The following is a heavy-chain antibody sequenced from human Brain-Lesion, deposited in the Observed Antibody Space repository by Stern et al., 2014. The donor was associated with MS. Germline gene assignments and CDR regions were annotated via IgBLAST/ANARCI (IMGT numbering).Heavy chain of an antibody. Sequence: EVPLVESGGGLVQPGGSLTISCTAAGFTFGNYWMTWVRQAPGKGLEGVANIKEDGTEKNYVDSVKGRFTISRDNARNSLYLQMNSLRVEDTALYYCARVYNTIYGIVTQRGSGMDVWGQGTTVIVSS. CDR3: ARVYNTIYGIVTQRGSGMDV. CDR2: IKEDGTEK. CDR1: GFTFGNYW. D-gene: IGHD3-3*01. J-gene: IGHJ6*02. V-gene: IGHV3-7*01.